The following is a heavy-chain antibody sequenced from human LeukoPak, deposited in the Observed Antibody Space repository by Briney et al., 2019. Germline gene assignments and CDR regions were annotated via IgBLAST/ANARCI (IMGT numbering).Heavy chain of an antibody. CDR3: TAHPAVLTPLEY. Sequence: GESLKISCKISGYNFTNYWINWVRQMPGKGLEWMGRIDPSDSYTNYSPSFQGHVTIPADKSINTAYLQWSSLKASDTAMYYCTAHPAVLTPLEYWGQGTLVTVSS. J-gene: IGHJ4*02. D-gene: IGHD4-23*01. CDR2: IDPSDSYT. V-gene: IGHV5-10-1*01. CDR1: GYNFTNYW.